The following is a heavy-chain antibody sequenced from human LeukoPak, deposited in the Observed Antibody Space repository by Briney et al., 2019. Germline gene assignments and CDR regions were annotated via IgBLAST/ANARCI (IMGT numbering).Heavy chain of an antibody. J-gene: IGHJ4*02. CDR2: ICSGGNT. V-gene: IGHV3-66*01. CDR3: ARGYDILTGYPYYFDY. CDR1: GFTVSSNY. Sequence: GGSLRLSCVVSGFTVSSNYMNWVRQAPGKGLEWVSDICSGGNTDYADSVKGRFTISRDNSKITLYLQMNSLRDEDTAVYYCARGYDILTGYPYYFDYWGQGTLVTVSS. D-gene: IGHD3-9*01.